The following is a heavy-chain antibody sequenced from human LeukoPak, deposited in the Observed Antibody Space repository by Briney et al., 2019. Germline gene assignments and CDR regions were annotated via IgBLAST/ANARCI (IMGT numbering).Heavy chain of an antibody. J-gene: IGHJ4*02. CDR2: IFSDGTNK. D-gene: IGHD2-2*01. V-gene: IGHV3-30*04. Sequence: GVSLRLSCVGSGFTFSNYALHWVRQAPGKGPEWVALIFSDGTNKYYAESVKGRFTISRDNSKNTLYLQMDSLRADDTAVYYCARIGSNTWAKPLHFDYWGQGTLVTVSS. CDR1: GFTFSNYA. CDR3: ARIGSNTWAKPLHFDY.